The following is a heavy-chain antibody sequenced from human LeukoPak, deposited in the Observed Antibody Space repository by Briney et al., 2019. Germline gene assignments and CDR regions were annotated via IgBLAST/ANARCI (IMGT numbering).Heavy chain of an antibody. CDR2: INAGNGNT. Sequence: ASVKVSCKASGGTFSSYAISWVRQAPGQRLEWMGWINAGNGNTKYSQKFQGRVTIARDTSASTAYMELSSLSSEDTAVYYCARAVVGATFYFDYWGQGTLVTVSS. V-gene: IGHV1-3*01. J-gene: IGHJ4*02. CDR1: GGTFSSYA. CDR3: ARAVVGATFYFDY. D-gene: IGHD1-26*01.